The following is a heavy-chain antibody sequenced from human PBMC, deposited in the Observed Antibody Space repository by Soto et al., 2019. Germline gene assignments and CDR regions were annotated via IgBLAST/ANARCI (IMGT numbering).Heavy chain of an antibody. CDR3: ARELGQQLVDY. Sequence: QVQLVQSGAEVKKPGASVKVSCKASGYTFNSYGISWVRQAPGQGLEWMGWINAYNGNTKYAQKLQGRVAMTTDTSTSTAYMELRSRTSDDTAVYYCARELGQQLVDYWGQGTLVTVSS. CDR2: INAYNGNT. D-gene: IGHD6-13*01. CDR1: GYTFNSYG. J-gene: IGHJ4*02. V-gene: IGHV1-18*01.